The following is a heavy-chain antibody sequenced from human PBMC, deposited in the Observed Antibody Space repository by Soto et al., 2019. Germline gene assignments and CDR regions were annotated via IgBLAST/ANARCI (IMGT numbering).Heavy chain of an antibody. CDR2: IWSDGSNK. V-gene: IGHV3-33*01. Sequence: QVQLVESGGGVVQPGRSLRLSCAASGFTFSTYGMQWVRQAPGKGPEWVAVIWSDGSNKYHADSVKGRFTISRDNSENSLYLQMNSLRVEDTAVYYCARDLRKGRYFDYWGQGTLVTVSS. CDR3: ARDLRKGRYFDY. CDR1: GFTFSTYG. J-gene: IGHJ4*02.